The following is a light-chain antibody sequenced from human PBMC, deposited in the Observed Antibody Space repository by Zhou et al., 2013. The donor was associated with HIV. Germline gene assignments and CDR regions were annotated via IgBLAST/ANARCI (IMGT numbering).Light chain of an antibody. CDR3: QQSHTPPYT. J-gene: IGKJ4*01. CDR1: QDITKY. CDR2: HTS. V-gene: IGKV1-39*01. Sequence: DIQLTQSPSSLSASVGDRIIITCHATQDITKYLNWYQHKPGTGPRLLLYHTSRLQTGVPSRFSGSGYGTEFTLTISNLQPEDFGTYYCQQSHTPPYTFGGGTKLETK.